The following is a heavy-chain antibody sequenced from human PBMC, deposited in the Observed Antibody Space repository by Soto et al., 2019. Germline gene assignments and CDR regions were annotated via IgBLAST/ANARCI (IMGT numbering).Heavy chain of an antibody. CDR2: ISYDGSIK. Sequence: LRLSCAASGFTFSTYAMHWVRQAPGKGLEWVALISYDGSIKVYADSVKGRFTVSRDNSKNTLYLQMTSLRKEDTAVFYCARDRVATTVDYYYGMDVWGQGTTVTVSS. V-gene: IGHV3-30-3*01. CDR3: ARDRVATTVDYYYGMDV. J-gene: IGHJ6*02. D-gene: IGHD1-1*01. CDR1: GFTFSTYA.